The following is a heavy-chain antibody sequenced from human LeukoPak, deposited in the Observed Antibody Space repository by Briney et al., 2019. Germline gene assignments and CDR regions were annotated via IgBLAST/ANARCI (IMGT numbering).Heavy chain of an antibody. D-gene: IGHD2-15*01. CDR3: ANLVVVIAATSFDY. J-gene: IGHJ4*02. V-gene: IGHV1-8*01. CDR2: MNPNSGNT. Sequence: GASVKVSCKASGYTFTSYDINWVRQATGQGLEWMGWMNPNSGNTGYAQKFQGRVTMTRNTSISTAYMELSSLRSEDTAVYYCANLVVVIAATSFDYWGQGTLVTVSS. CDR1: GYTFTSYD.